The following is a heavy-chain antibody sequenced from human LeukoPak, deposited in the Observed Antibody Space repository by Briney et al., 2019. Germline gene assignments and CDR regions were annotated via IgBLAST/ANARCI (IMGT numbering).Heavy chain of an antibody. J-gene: IGHJ4*02. Sequence: PSETLSLTCTVSGGSISSYYWSWIRQPPGKGLEWIGYIYYSGSTNYNPSLKSRVTISVDTSKNQFSLKLSSATAADTAVYYCARHSKASLLWFGESDYWGQGTLVTVSS. V-gene: IGHV4-59*08. CDR3: ARHSKASLLWFGESDY. CDR2: IYYSGST. D-gene: IGHD3-10*01. CDR1: GGSISSYY.